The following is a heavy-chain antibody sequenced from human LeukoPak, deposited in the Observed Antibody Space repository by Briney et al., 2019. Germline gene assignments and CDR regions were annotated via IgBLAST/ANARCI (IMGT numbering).Heavy chain of an antibody. CDR3: ARTLGYCSGGSCYHYYFDY. CDR1: GYTFTSYG. J-gene: IGHJ4*02. CDR2: ISAYNGNT. V-gene: IGHV1-18*01. Sequence: ASVTVSCKASGYTFTSYGISWVRQAPGQGLEWMGWISAYNGNTNYAQKLQGRVTMTTDTSTSTAYMELRSLRSDDTAVYYCARTLGYCSGGSCYHYYFDYWGQGTLVTVSS. D-gene: IGHD2-15*01.